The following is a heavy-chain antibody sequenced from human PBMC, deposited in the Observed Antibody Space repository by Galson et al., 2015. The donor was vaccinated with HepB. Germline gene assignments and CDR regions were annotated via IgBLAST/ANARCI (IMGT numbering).Heavy chain of an antibody. V-gene: IGHV1-18*01. J-gene: IGHJ6*02. CDR3: ARPLLYGGNSGFGMDV. D-gene: IGHD4-23*01. CDR2: ISAYNGNT. CDR1: GYTFTSYG. Sequence: SVKVSCKASGYTFTSYGISWVRQAPGQGLEWMGWISAYNGNTNYAQKLQGRATMTTDTSTSTAYMELRSLRSDDTAVYYCARPLLYGGNSGFGMDVWGQGTTVTVSS.